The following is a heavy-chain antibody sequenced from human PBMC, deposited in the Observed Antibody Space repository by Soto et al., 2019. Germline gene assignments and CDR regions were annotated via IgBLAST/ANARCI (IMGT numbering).Heavy chain of an antibody. D-gene: IGHD1-26*01. CDR3: ARGWDWFDP. V-gene: IGHV4-39*01. CDR2: IYYSGST. CDR1: GGSISSSSYY. Sequence: SETLSLTCTVSGGSISSSSYYWGWIRQPPGKGLEWIGSIYYSGSTYYNPSLKSRVTISVDTSKNQFSLKLSSVTAADTAVYYCARGWDWFDPWGQGTLVTVSS. J-gene: IGHJ5*02.